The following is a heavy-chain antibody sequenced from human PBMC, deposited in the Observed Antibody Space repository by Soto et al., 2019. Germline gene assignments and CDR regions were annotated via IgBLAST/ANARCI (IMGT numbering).Heavy chain of an antibody. Sequence: ASVKVSCKASGYTFTSYAMHWVRQAPGQRLEWMGWINAGNGNTKYSQKFQGRVTITRDTSASTAYMELSSLRSEDTAVYYCARGRDGYNWNAFDIWGQGTMVTVSS. D-gene: IGHD5-12*01. CDR3: ARGRDGYNWNAFDI. CDR2: INAGNGNT. CDR1: GYTFTSYA. V-gene: IGHV1-3*01. J-gene: IGHJ3*02.